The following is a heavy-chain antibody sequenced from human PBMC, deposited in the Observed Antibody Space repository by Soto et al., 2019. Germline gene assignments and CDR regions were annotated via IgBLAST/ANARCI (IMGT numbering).Heavy chain of an antibody. J-gene: IGHJ4*02. CDR1: GGSISSYY. CDR2: IYYSGST. V-gene: IGHV4-59*01. D-gene: IGHD6-13*01. Sequence: SETLSLTCTVSGGSISSYYWSWIRQPPGKGLEWIGYIYYSGSTNYNPSLKSRVTISVDTSKNQFSLKLSSVTAADTAVYYCARDVGYSSSWYHPVYDYWGQGTLVTVSS. CDR3: ARDVGYSSSWYHPVYDY.